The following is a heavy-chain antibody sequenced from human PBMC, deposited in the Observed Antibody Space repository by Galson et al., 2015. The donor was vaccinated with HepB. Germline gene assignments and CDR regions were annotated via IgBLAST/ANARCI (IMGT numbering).Heavy chain of an antibody. J-gene: IGHJ6*03. CDR2: ISSGGGDI. CDR1: GFTFSTYT. CDR3: ASNSPDRSYYYYMGV. D-gene: IGHD2/OR15-2a*01. Sequence: SLRLSCAASGFTFSTYTMNWVRQAPGKGLEWVSSISSGGGDIYYADSMKGRFTISRDNAKNSLYLQMNSLRAEDTAVYYCASNSPDRSYYYYMGVWGKGTTVTVSS. V-gene: IGHV3-21*01.